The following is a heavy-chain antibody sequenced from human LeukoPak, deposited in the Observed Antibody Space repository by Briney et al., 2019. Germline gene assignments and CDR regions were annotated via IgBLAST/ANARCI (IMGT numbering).Heavy chain of an antibody. CDR3: ARDSTVTTSTIPTYYMDA. Sequence: PSETLSLTCTVSGGSISSYYWSWIRQPAGKGLEWIGRIYTSGSTNYNPSLKSRVTISVDKSKNQFSLKLSSVTAADTAVYYCARDSTVTTSTIPTYYMDAWGKGTTVTVSS. CDR1: GGSISSYY. D-gene: IGHD4-11*01. CDR2: IYTSGST. V-gene: IGHV4-4*07. J-gene: IGHJ6*03.